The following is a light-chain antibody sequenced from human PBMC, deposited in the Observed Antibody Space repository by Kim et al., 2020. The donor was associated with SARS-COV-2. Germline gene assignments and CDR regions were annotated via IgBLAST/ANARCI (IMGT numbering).Light chain of an antibody. CDR3: GTWDSSLSAGV. CDR1: SSSIGYNY. V-gene: IGLV1-51*01. CDR2: DNN. Sequence: GQKVTISRSGSSSSIGYNYVSWYQQLPGTAPKLLIYDNNKRPSGIPDRFSGSKSGTSATLGITGLQTGDEADYYCGTWDSSLSAGVFGGGTQLTVL. J-gene: IGLJ3*02.